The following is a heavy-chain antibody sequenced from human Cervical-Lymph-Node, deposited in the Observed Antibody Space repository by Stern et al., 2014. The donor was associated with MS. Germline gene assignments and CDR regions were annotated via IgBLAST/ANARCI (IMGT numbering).Heavy chain of an antibody. D-gene: IGHD1-1*01. J-gene: IGHJ6*02. Sequence: VQLVESGAEVKKPGESLKISCKGSGYTFTNNWIAWVRQMPGKGLEWMGIIYPDDSDIRYSPSLQGPVTISAAKSISPAQLQWSSLKAADSAVYYCARPPPRRKWDDPNYGMDVWGQGTTVTVSS. V-gene: IGHV5-51*03. CDR1: GYTFTNNW. CDR3: ARPPPRRKWDDPNYGMDV. CDR2: IYPDDSDI.